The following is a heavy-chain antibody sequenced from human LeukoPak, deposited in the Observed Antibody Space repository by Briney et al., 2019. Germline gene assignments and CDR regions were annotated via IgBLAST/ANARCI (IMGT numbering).Heavy chain of an antibody. CDR3: ARVWIQLWENVDY. J-gene: IGHJ4*02. CDR1: GFTFSSYA. CDR2: INSDGSST. Sequence: GGSLRLSCAASGFTFSSYAMSWVRQAPGKGLVWVSRINSDGSSTTYADSVKGRFTISRDNAKNTLYLQMNSLRAEDTAVYYCARVWIQLWENVDYWGQGTLVTVSS. D-gene: IGHD5-18*01. V-gene: IGHV3-74*01.